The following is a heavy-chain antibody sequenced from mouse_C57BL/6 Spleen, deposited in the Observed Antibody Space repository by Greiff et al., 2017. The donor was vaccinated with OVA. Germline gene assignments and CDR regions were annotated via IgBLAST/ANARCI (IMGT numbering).Heavy chain of an antibody. Sequence: VHVKQSVAELVRPGASVKLSCTASGFNIKNTYMHWVKQRPEQGLEWIGRIDPANGNTKYAPKFQGKATITADTSSNTAYLQLSSLTSEDTAIYYCARPTGSSSYFDYWGQGTTLTVSS. CDR1: GFNIKNTY. CDR3: ARPTGSSSYFDY. CDR2: IDPANGNT. J-gene: IGHJ2*01. V-gene: IGHV14-3*01. D-gene: IGHD1-1*01.